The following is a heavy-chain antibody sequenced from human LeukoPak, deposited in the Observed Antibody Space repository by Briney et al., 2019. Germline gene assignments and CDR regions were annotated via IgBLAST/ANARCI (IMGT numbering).Heavy chain of an antibody. J-gene: IGHJ5*02. CDR2: IKKDGSEK. D-gene: IGHD4-17*01. V-gene: IGHV3-7*03. CDR3: ARAVGYGDYNWFDP. Sequence: GGSLRLSCAASGFTFSSYAMSWVRQAPGKGLGWVANIKKDGSEKYYVDSVKGRFTISRDNAKNSLYLQMNSLRAEDTALYYRARAVGYGDYNWFDPWGRGTLVTVSS. CDR1: GFTFSSYA.